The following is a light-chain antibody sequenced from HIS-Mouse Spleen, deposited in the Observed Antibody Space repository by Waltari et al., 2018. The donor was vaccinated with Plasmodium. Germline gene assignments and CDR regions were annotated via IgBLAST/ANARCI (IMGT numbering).Light chain of an antibody. CDR2: DVS. V-gene: IGLV2-11*01. J-gene: IGLJ1*01. CDR3: CSYAGSYTYV. Sequence: QSALTQPRSVSGSPGQSVTISCTGTSSDVGGYNYVSWYQQHPGKAPKLMIYDVSKRPSGLPDRFSCSKAGNTASLTISGLQAEDDADYYCCSYAGSYTYVFGTGTKVTVL. CDR1: SSDVGGYNY.